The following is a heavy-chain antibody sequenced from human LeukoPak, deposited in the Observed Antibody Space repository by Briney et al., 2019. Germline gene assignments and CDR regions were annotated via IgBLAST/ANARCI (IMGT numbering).Heavy chain of an antibody. J-gene: IGHJ1*01. V-gene: IGHV4-59*12. CDR2: IYYSGST. CDR3: ARDKGSYGPPEYFQH. CDR1: GGSISSYY. Sequence: SETLSLTCTVSGGSISSYYWSWIRQPPGKGLEWIGYIYYSGSTNYNPSLKSRVTISVDTSKNQFSLKLSSVTAADTAVYYCARDKGSYGPPEYFQHWGQGTLVTVSS. D-gene: IGHD1-26*01.